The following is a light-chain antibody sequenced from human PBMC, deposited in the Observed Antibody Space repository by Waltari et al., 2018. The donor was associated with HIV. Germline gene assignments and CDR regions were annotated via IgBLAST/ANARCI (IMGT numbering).Light chain of an antibody. V-gene: IGLV2-14*03. Sequence: QSSLTQPPSVSGSPGQSIPISCSGTSTASGYHPHDPRYQQCPGGVPTLLIYAVSNRPSGVSNRVSGSKSGNTASLSISGLQPEDECDYYCSSYITSLLAYIFASGTKVIVL. CDR1: STASGYHPH. J-gene: IGLJ1*01. CDR2: AVS. CDR3: SSYITSLLAYI.